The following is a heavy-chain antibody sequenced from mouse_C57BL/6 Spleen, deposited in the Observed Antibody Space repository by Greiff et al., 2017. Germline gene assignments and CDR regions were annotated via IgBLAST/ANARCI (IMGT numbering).Heavy chain of an antibody. CDR2: SRNKANDYTT. D-gene: IGHD3-3*01. CDR3: ARDAEGRFAY. J-gene: IGHJ3*01. V-gene: IGHV7-1*01. Sequence: EVKLTESGGGLVQSGRSLRLSCATSGFTFSDFYMEWVRQAPGKGLEWIAASRNKANDYTTEYSASVKGRFIVSRDTSQSILYLQMNALRAEDTAIYYCARDAEGRFAYWGQGTLVTVSA. CDR1: GFTFSDFY.